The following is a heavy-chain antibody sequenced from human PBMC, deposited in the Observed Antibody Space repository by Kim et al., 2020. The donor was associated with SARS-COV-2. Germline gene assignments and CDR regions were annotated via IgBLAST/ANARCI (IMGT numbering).Heavy chain of an antibody. J-gene: IGHJ4*02. Sequence: GGSLRLSCAASGFTFSSYGMHWVRQAPGKGLEWVAVISFDGTNKYYADSVEGRFTISRDNSKNTLYLQMNSLTTEDTSVYYCAKDRGRGVITSQVDYWGQGTLVTVSS. CDR2: ISFDGTNK. D-gene: IGHD3-10*01. CDR1: GFTFSSYG. CDR3: AKDRGRGVITSQVDY. V-gene: IGHV3-30*18.